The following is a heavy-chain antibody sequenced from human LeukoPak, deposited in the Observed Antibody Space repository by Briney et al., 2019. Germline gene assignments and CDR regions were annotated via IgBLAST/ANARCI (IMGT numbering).Heavy chain of an antibody. CDR1: GGTFSSYA. J-gene: IGHJ4*02. Sequence: SVKVSCKASGGTFSSYAISWVRQAPGQGLEWMGGIIPIFGTANYAQKSQGRVTITADESTSTAYMELSSLRSEDAAVYYCARSRIVGATVLPFDYWGQGTLVTVSS. CDR2: IIPIFGTA. D-gene: IGHD1-26*01. CDR3: ARSRIVGATVLPFDY. V-gene: IGHV1-69*13.